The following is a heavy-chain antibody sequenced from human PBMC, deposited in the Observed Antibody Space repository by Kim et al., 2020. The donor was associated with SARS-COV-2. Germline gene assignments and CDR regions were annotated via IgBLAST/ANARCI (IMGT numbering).Heavy chain of an antibody. V-gene: IGHV4-34*01. D-gene: IGHD3-3*01. CDR3: ARNDFWSGPTAIAVFDV. CDR2: INDSGKI. J-gene: IGHJ3*01. Sequence: SETLSLTCGVHGGSFSGYFWSWIRQTPGKGLEWIGEINDSGKINYNPSLKCRVTISLDKSKNQFSLNLGSVTAADTALYYCARNDFWSGPTAIAVFDVWG. CDR1: GGSFSGYF.